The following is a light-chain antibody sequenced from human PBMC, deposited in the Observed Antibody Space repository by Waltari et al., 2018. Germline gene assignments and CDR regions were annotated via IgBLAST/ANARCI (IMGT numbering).Light chain of an antibody. CDR2: EVS. Sequence: QSALTQPVSVSGSPGQSITISCTGTSSDVGGYNYVSWYQQHPGKAPKLMIYEVSNRPSGVANRFSGSKSGNTASLTISGLQAEDEADYYCSSYTSSSTPVVFGGGTKLTVL. CDR3: SSYTSSSTPVV. V-gene: IGLV2-14*01. CDR1: SSDVGGYNY. J-gene: IGLJ2*01.